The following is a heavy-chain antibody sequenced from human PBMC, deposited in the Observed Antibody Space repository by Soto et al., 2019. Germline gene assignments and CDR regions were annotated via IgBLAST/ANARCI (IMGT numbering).Heavy chain of an antibody. V-gene: IGHV4-34*01. CDR3: ARAWGVPGPLYDYHDMDV. CDR2: INNSGSV. Sequence: SETLSLTCAVYGESFSGYYWIWIRQPPGKGLEWIGEINNSGSVNYNPSLKSRVTISIDTSQNHFSLKLNSVTAADTALYYCARAWGVPGPLYDYHDMDVWGQGTTVTVSS. J-gene: IGHJ6*02. CDR1: GESFSGYY. D-gene: IGHD2-2*01.